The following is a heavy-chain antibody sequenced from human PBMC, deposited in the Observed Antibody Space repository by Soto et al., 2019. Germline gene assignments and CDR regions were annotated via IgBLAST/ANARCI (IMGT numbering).Heavy chain of an antibody. Sequence: QVQLVESGGGVVQPGRSLRLSCAASGFTFSSYAMHWVRQAPGKGLEWVAVISYDGSNKYYADSVKGRFTISRDNSKKPLDLQMNRLRAEDTGVSYCAREGPGGGSTLDCWGQGTLVTVSS. J-gene: IGHJ4*02. V-gene: IGHV3-30-3*01. CDR2: ISYDGSNK. CDR1: GFTFSSYA. D-gene: IGHD3-10*01. CDR3: AREGPGGGSTLDC.